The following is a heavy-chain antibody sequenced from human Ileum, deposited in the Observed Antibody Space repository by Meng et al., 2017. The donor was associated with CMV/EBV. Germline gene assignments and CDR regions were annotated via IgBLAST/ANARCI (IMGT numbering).Heavy chain of an antibody. Sequence: SETLSLTCTVSGGSISSSSYYRGWIRQPPGKGLEWIGSIYYSGSTYYNPSLKSRVTISVDTSKNQFSLKLSSVTAADTAVYYCARHSGSSGFDYWGQGTLVTVSS. J-gene: IGHJ4*02. V-gene: IGHV4-39*01. CDR2: IYYSGST. CDR3: ARHSGSSGFDY. CDR1: GGSISSSSYY. D-gene: IGHD1-26*01.